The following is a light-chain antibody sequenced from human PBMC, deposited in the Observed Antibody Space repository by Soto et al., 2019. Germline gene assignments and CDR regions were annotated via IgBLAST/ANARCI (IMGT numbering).Light chain of an antibody. J-gene: IGKJ4*01. Sequence: DSQMTQYPSTLSASVGDRVTTTCRASQSISSWLAWYQQKPGKAPKLLISKASTLQSGVPPRFSGSGSGTEFTLTISSLQPDDFATYYCQQYESYPMTFGGGTKVDIK. CDR3: QQYESYPMT. V-gene: IGKV1-5*03. CDR2: KAS. CDR1: QSISSW.